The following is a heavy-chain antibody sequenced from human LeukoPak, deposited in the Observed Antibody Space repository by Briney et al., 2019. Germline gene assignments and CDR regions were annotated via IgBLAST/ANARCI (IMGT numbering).Heavy chain of an antibody. CDR1: GGSISSYY. V-gene: IGHV4-59*08. CDR2: IYDSEST. J-gene: IGHJ6*02. Sequence: SETLSLTCTVSGGSISSYYWGWIRQPPGKGLEWIGYIYDSESTNYNPSLKSRVTISVDTSRNQFSLRLSSVTAADTAVYYCARHQHAGREHYYGIDVWGQGTTVSVSS. CDR3: ARHQHAGREHYYGIDV. D-gene: IGHD1-26*01.